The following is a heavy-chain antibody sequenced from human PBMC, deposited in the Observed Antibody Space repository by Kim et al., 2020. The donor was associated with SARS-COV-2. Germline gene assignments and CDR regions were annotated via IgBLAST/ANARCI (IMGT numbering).Heavy chain of an antibody. J-gene: IGHJ4*02. Sequence: GGSLRLSCAASGFTFSSYAMHWVRQAPGKGLEWVAVISYDGSNKYYADSVKGRFTISRDNSKNTLYLQMNSLRAEDTAVYYCARAQWLPDNYFDYWGQGTLVTVSS. CDR3: ARAQWLPDNYFDY. V-gene: IGHV3-30*04. CDR2: ISYDGSNK. CDR1: GFTFSSYA. D-gene: IGHD6-19*01.